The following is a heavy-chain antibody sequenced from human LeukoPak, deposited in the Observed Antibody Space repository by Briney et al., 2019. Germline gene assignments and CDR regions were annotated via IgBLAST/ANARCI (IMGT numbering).Heavy chain of an antibody. Sequence: AGSLRLSCAASGFTVSSNYMSWVRQAPGKGLEWVSVIYSGGSTYYKDSLKSRFTISRDNSKNTLYLQMNSLRAADTAVYYCAREVGYDSSGYYSRAFDYWGQGTLVTVSS. D-gene: IGHD3-22*01. CDR2: IYSGGST. V-gene: IGHV3-53*01. J-gene: IGHJ4*02. CDR1: GFTVSSNY. CDR3: AREVGYDSSGYYSRAFDY.